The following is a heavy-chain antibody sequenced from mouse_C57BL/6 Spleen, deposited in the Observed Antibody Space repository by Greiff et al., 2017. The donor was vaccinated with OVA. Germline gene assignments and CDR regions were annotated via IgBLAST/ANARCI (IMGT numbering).Heavy chain of an antibody. CDR2: IDPSDSYT. V-gene: IGHV1-50*01. CDR1: GYTFTSYW. CDR3: ARHYYGSSYDAMDY. Sequence: QVQLQQPGAELVKPGASVKLSCKASGYTFTSYWMQWVKQRPGQGLEWIGEIDPSDSYTNYNQKFKGKATLTVDTSSSTAYMQLSSLTSEDSAVYYCARHYYGSSYDAMDYWGQGTSVTVSS. J-gene: IGHJ4*01. D-gene: IGHD1-1*01.